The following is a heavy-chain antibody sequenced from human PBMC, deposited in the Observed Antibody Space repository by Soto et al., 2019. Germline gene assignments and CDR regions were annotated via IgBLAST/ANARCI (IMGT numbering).Heavy chain of an antibody. J-gene: IGHJ4*03. D-gene: IGHD6-19*01. V-gene: IGHV4-61*08. CDR1: GYYVRSGDYC. CDR3: ARSVAVPGAHIDY. Sequence: PSETLSLTCPFSGYYVRSGDYCWTWLRPPPGKGLEWLGHVYFTGSTNYSPSLRSRVSISVDTSKNEFSLRLSSVTAADTAVYFCARSVAVPGAHIDYWGQGTTVTVSS. CDR2: VYFTGST.